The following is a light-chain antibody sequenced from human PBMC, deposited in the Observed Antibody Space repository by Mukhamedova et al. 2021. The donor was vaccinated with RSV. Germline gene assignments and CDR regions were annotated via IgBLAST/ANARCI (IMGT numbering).Light chain of an antibody. Sequence: SVSSSYLARYQQKPGQAPRLLIYGASSRATGIPDRFSGSGSGTDFTLTISRLEPEDFAVYYCQQYGSSSTFGQGTKVEIK. CDR2: GAS. CDR1: SVSSSY. CDR3: QQYGSSST. J-gene: IGKJ1*01. V-gene: IGKV3-20*01.